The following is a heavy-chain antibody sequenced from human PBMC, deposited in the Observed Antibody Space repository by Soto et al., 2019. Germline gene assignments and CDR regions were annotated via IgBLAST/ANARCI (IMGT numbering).Heavy chain of an antibody. CDR2: INAGNGNT. Sequence: QVQLVQSGAEEKKPGASVKVSCKASGYTFTSYAMHWVRQAPGQRLEWMGWINAGNGNTKYSQKFQGRVTITRDTSASTAYMELSSSRSEDMDVYYCARGSGYYSGDDYWGQGTLVTVSS. CDR1: GYTFTSYA. CDR3: ARGSGYYSGDDY. V-gene: IGHV1-3*05. J-gene: IGHJ4*02. D-gene: IGHD3-22*01.